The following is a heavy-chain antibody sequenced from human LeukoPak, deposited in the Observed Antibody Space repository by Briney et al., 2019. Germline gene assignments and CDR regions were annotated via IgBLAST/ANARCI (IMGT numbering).Heavy chain of an antibody. D-gene: IGHD3-22*01. Sequence: PGGSLRLSCTASGFTLSSYAMSWVRQAPGKGLEWVSLISGNAGSTYYADSVKGRFTISRDITKNTLYLQMNSLRAEDTAVYYCAKDASGYSPSHAFDIWGQGTMVTVSS. CDR3: AKDASGYSPSHAFDI. V-gene: IGHV3-23*01. J-gene: IGHJ3*02. CDR2: ISGNAGST. CDR1: GFTLSSYA.